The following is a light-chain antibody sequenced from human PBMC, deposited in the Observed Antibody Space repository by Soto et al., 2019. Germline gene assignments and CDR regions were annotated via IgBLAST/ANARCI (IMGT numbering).Light chain of an antibody. CDR3: SSYAVTNMFG. V-gene: IGLV2-8*01. CDR1: SSDVGGYNY. J-gene: IGLJ1*01. CDR2: EVS. Sequence: QSVMXQPPSASRSPGQSVTISCTGTSSDVGGYNYVSWYQQHPGKAPKVIIYEVSKRPSGVPDRFSGSKSGSTASLTVSGLHAEDESDYYWSSYAVTNMFGFGTGTKVTVL.